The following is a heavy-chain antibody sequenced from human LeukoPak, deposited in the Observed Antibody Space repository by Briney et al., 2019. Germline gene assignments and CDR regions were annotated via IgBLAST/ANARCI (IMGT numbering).Heavy chain of an antibody. J-gene: IGHJ6*03. CDR2: MNPNSGNT. CDR3: ARGHCSTTNCYMFVDMDV. CDR1: GYTFSSYD. D-gene: IGHD2-2*02. Sequence: ASVKVSCKASGYTFSSYDINWVRQATGQGLEWMGWMNPNSGNTGYAQKFQGRVTMTRDTSISTAYMELTSLRSEDTAVYYCARGHCSTTNCYMFVDMDVWGKGTTVTISS. V-gene: IGHV1-8*01.